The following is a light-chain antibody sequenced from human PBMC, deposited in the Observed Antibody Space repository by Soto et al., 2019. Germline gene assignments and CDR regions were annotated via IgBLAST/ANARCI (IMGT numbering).Light chain of an antibody. Sequence: QSVLTQPASVSGSPGQSITISCAGTMRDIGAYNLVSWYQQHPGKALRLMIYEVSNRPSGVSNRFSGSKSGNTASLTISGLQAEDETDYYCFSYTSSGTYVFGTGTKVTVL. J-gene: IGLJ1*01. CDR3: FSYTSSGTYV. CDR1: MRDIGAYNL. V-gene: IGLV2-14*01. CDR2: EVS.